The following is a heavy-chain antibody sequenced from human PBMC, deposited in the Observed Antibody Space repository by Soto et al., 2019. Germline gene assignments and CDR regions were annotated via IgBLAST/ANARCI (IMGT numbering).Heavy chain of an antibody. Sequence: QAQLVQSGAEVKKPGASVKVSCKASGYTFTSYAMHWVRQAPGQRLEWMGWINAGNGNTKYSQKFQGRVTITRDTSASTAYMELSSLRSEDTAVYYCARGALLGYCSGGSCYPPIDYWGQGTLVTVSS. CDR1: GYTFTSYA. J-gene: IGHJ4*02. D-gene: IGHD2-15*01. CDR3: ARGALLGYCSGGSCYPPIDY. V-gene: IGHV1-3*01. CDR2: INAGNGNT.